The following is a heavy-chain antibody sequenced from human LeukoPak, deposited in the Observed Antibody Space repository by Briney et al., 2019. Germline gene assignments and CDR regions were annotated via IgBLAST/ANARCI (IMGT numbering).Heavy chain of an antibody. CDR3: AKVLSPSYYDFWSGYPLDY. V-gene: IGHV3-23*01. Sequence: GESLKISCAASGFTFSSYAMSWVRQAPGKGLEWVSAISGSGGSTYYADSVKGRFTISRDNSKNTLYLQMNSLRAEDTAVYYCAKVLSPSYYDFWSGYPLDYWGQGTLVTVSS. CDR2: ISGSGGST. J-gene: IGHJ4*02. CDR1: GFTFSSYA. D-gene: IGHD3-3*01.